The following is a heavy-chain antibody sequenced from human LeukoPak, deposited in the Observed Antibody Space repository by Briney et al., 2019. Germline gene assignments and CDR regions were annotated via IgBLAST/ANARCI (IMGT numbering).Heavy chain of an antibody. CDR3: ARHQIVVLPAANNWFDP. J-gene: IGHJ5*02. CDR1: GGSISSSSYY. CDR2: IYYSGST. V-gene: IGHV4-39*01. Sequence: SETLSLTCTVSGGSISSSSYYWGWIRQPPGKGLEWIGSIYYSGSTYYNPPLKSRATISVDTSKNQFSLKLSSVTAADTAVYYCARHQIVVLPAANNWFDPWGQGTLVTVSS. D-gene: IGHD2-2*01.